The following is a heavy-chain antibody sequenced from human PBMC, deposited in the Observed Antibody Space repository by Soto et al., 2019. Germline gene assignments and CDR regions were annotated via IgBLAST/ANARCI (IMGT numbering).Heavy chain of an antibody. CDR2: IYHSGST. Sequence: SETLSLTCAGSGGSISSGGYFWCWLRQPPGKGLEWIGYIYHSGSTYYNPSLKSRVTISVDRSKNQFSLKLSSVTAADTAVYYCASGIAAAGNNYHHDLMDFWAQGTTVTGSS. CDR3: ASGIAAAGNNYHHDLMDF. D-gene: IGHD6-13*01. V-gene: IGHV4-30-2*01. CDR1: GGSISSGGYF. J-gene: IGHJ6*02.